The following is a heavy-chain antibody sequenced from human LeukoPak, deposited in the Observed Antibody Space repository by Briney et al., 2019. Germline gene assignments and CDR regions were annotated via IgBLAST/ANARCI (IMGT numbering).Heavy chain of an antibody. CDR1: GYPFTSYW. CDR3: ARPAYSSGWGRGHDAFDI. Sequence: GESLKISCEGSGYPFTSYWIAWVRQMPGKGLEWVGIIYPGDSDTRYSPSFEGQVTMSADKSISTAYLQWSSLKASDTAMYYCARPAYSSGWGRGHDAFDIWGQGTMVTVSS. V-gene: IGHV5-51*01. D-gene: IGHD6-19*01. CDR2: IYPGDSDT. J-gene: IGHJ3*02.